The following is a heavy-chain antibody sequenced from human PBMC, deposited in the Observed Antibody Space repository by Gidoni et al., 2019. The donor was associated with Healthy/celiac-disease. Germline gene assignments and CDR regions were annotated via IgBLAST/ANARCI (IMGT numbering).Heavy chain of an antibody. CDR3: ARGYGDYGGYYYYYYGMDV. CDR1: GFTVSSHY. V-gene: IGHV3-66*01. D-gene: IGHD4-17*01. CDR2: IYSGGST. Sequence: EVQLVESGGGLVQPGGSLRLSCAASGFTVSSHYMSWVRQAPGEGLEWFSVIYSGGSTYYADSVKGRFNISRDNSKNTLYLQMNSLRAEDTAVYYCARGYGDYGGYYYYYYGMDVWGQGTTVTVSS. J-gene: IGHJ6*02.